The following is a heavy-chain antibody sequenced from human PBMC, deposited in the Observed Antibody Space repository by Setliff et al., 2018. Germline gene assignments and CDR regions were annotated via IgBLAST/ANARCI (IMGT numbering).Heavy chain of an antibody. V-gene: IGHV4-31*03. D-gene: IGHD3-3*01. CDR2: IYYSGST. CDR1: GGSISSGGYY. Sequence: TLSLTCTVSGGSISSGGYYWSWIRQHPGKGLEWIGYIYYSGSTYYNPSLKSRVTISVDTSKNQFSLKLSSVTAADTAVYYCASTPDGDLYYNFWSGYYLTLDYWGQGTLVTVSS. J-gene: IGHJ4*02. CDR3: ASTPDGDLYYNFWSGYYLTLDY.